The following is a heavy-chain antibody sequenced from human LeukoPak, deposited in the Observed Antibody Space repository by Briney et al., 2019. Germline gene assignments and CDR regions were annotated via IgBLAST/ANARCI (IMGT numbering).Heavy chain of an antibody. Sequence: GGSLRLSCTASEFNVTRNYITWVRQAPGKGLEWLSVNSGGSTYYADSVKGRFIISRDNSKNTLYLQMNSLRVEDTAVYYCATERPVYWGQGTLVTVSS. CDR1: EFNVTRNY. V-gene: IGHV3-66*01. D-gene: IGHD2-2*01. J-gene: IGHJ4*02. CDR3: ATERPVY. CDR2: NSGGST.